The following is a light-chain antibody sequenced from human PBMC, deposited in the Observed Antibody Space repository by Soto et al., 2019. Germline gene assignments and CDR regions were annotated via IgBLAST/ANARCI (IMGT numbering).Light chain of an antibody. CDR1: SSDVGGYNY. CDR2: EVS. V-gene: IGLV2-14*01. J-gene: IGLJ1*01. CDR3: SSYTSSSSLYV. Sequence: QSVLTQPASVSGSPGQSITISRTGTSSDVGGYNYVSWYQQHPGTAPKLMIYEVSNRPSGLSNRFSGSKSGNTASLTISGLQAEDEADYYCSSYTSSSSLYVFGTGTKAPS.